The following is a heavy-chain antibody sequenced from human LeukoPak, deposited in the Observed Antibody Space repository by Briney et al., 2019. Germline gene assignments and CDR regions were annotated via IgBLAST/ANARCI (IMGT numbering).Heavy chain of an antibody. CDR1: GFTFSPYW. J-gene: IGHJ4*02. CDR2: INGDESST. D-gene: IGHD6-19*01. V-gene: IGHV3-74*01. Sequence: GGSLRLSCAASGFTFSPYWMHWVRQAPGKGLVWVSLINGDESSTNYADFVKGRFTISRDNAKKTLYLQMNSLRPEDTAVYFCAKRITEAAGIYFDSWGQGTLVTVSS. CDR3: AKRITEAAGIYFDS.